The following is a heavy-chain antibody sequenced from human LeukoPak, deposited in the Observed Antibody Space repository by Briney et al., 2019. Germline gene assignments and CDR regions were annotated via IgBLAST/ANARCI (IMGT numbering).Heavy chain of an antibody. CDR3: ARVSYGDYGGFDP. J-gene: IGHJ5*02. V-gene: IGHV4-59*01. Sequence: PSETLSLTCTVSGGSISSYYWSWIRQPPGKGLEWIGCIYYSGSTNYNPSLKSRVTISVDTSKNQFSLKLSSVTAADTAVYYCARVSYGDYGGFDPWGQGTLVTVSS. D-gene: IGHD4-17*01. CDR1: GGSISSYY. CDR2: IYYSGST.